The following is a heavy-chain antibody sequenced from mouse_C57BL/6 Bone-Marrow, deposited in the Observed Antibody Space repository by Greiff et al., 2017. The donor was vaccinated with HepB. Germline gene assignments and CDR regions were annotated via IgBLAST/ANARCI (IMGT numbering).Heavy chain of an antibody. D-gene: IGHD2-2*01. CDR2: ISSGSSTI. V-gene: IGHV5-17*01. J-gene: IGHJ1*03. Sequence: EVKLMESGGGLVKPGGSLKLSCAASGFTFSDYGMHWVRQAPEKGLEWVAYISSGSSTIYYADTVKGRFTISRDNAKNTLFLQRTSLRSEDTAMYYCAREGNDGYFDVGGTGTTVTVSS. CDR1: GFTFSDYG. CDR3: AREGNDGYFDV.